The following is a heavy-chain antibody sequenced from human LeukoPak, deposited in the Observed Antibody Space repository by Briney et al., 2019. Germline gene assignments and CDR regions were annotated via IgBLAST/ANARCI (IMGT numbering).Heavy chain of an antibody. CDR2: ISGSGGST. Sequence: PPGGSLRLSCAASGFTFSSYAMSWVRQAPGKGLEWVSAISGSGGSTYYADSVKGRFTISRDNSENTLYLQMNSLRAEDTAVYYCAKGGYCSGGSCYANWFDPWGQGTLVTVSS. CDR3: AKGGYCSGGSCYANWFDP. V-gene: IGHV3-23*01. J-gene: IGHJ5*02. D-gene: IGHD2-15*01. CDR1: GFTFSSYA.